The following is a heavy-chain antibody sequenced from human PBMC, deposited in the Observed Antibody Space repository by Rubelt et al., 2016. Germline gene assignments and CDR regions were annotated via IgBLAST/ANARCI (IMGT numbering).Heavy chain of an antibody. D-gene: IGHD2-2*01. Sequence: QVQLQESGPGLVKPSQTLSLTCTVSGGSISSGVYYWSWIRQHPGKGLEWIGYIYYSGSTYYNPSLKSRAAHSVDTSKNQSSLRLTSVTAADTAVYYCARGYCSSTSCYFDYWGQGTLVTVSS. CDR2: IYYSGST. CDR1: GGSISSGVYY. J-gene: IGHJ4*02. CDR3: ARGYCSSTSCYFDY. V-gene: IGHV4-31*03.